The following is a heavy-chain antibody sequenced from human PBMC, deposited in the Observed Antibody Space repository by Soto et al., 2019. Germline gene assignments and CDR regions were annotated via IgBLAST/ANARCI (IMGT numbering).Heavy chain of an antibody. CDR3: ARNNLDYTTPGGDWFDP. J-gene: IGHJ5*02. Sequence: SETLSLTCTVSGGSINSGGHSWPWIRQPPEKGLEWIGYVYPSGSTNYNPSLRSRVTISVDGSTNQFSLRLTSVTAADTAVYFCARNNLDYTTPGGDWFDPWGPGALVTVSS. V-gene: IGHV4-30-2*01. CDR1: GGSINSGGHS. CDR2: VYPSGST. D-gene: IGHD4-4*01.